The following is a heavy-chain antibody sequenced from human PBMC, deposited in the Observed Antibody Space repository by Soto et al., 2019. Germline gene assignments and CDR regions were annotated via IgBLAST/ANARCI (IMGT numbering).Heavy chain of an antibody. CDR1: GFTFSSYG. CDR3: ASWSNRPSYFDN. Sequence: GGSLRLSCAASGFTFSSYGMHWVRQAPGKGLEWVAVIWYDGSNKYYADSVKGRFTISRDNSKNTLYLQMNSLRAEDTAVYYCASWSNRPSYFDNWGQGTLVTVSS. CDR2: IWYDGSNK. J-gene: IGHJ4*02. D-gene: IGHD3-3*01. V-gene: IGHV3-33*01.